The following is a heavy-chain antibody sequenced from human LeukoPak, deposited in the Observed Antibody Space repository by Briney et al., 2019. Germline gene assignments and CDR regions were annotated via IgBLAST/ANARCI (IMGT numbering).Heavy chain of an antibody. J-gene: IGHJ4*02. CDR2: ISYDGYDK. CDR1: GFTFNDYA. Sequence: GGSLRLSCAASGFTFNDYAMYWVRQTPGKGLEWVTLISYDGYDKSYADSVRGRFTISRDNSKNTLYLQMNSLRAEDTAVYYCAKDPHPGYYYDTPPDYWGQGTLVTVSS. D-gene: IGHD3-22*01. V-gene: IGHV3-30-3*01. CDR3: AKDPHPGYYYDTPPDY.